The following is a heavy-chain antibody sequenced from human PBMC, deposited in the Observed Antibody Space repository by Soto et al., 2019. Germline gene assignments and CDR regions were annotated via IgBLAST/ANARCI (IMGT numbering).Heavy chain of an antibody. V-gene: IGHV4-38-2*02. CDR2: MYHDGNT. CDR3: ARESYRGYHSYEY. J-gene: IGHJ4*02. CDR1: GYSISSGFF. Sequence: SETPSLIRAVSGYSISSGFFWGWIRPPPGKGLEWIAKMYHDGNTHYNPSLKSRVTMSVDTSKNQFSLKLNSVTAADTAVYYCARESYRGYHSYEYSGEGMMVDVSP. D-gene: IGHD5-12*01.